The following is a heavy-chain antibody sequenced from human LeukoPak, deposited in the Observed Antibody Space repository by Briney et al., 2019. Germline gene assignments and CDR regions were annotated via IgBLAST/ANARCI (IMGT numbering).Heavy chain of an antibody. Sequence: GASVKVSCKASGYMFTSYAMHWVRQAPGQRLEWMGWINAGNGNTKYSQKFQGRVSITSDTSASTAYMELSSPRSEDTAVYYCARYTSSSPGWLDPWGQGTLVTVSS. J-gene: IGHJ5*02. D-gene: IGHD6-13*01. CDR3: ARYTSSSPGWLDP. CDR2: INAGNGNT. V-gene: IGHV1-3*01. CDR1: GYMFTSYA.